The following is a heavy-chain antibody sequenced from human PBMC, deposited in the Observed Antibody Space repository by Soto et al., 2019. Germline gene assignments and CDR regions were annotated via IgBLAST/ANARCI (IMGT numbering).Heavy chain of an antibody. J-gene: IGHJ6*02. Sequence: SGPTLVNPTQTLTLTCTFSGFSLSTSGMCVSWIRQPPGKALEWLALIDWDDDKYYSTSLKTRLTISKDTSKNQVVLTMTNMDHVDTDTYYCARIPKYHSSSPEYYYYYGMDVWGQGTTVTVSS. CDR1: GFSLSTSGMC. CDR3: ARIPKYHSSSPEYYYYYGMDV. V-gene: IGHV2-70*01. CDR2: IDWDDDK. D-gene: IGHD6-6*01.